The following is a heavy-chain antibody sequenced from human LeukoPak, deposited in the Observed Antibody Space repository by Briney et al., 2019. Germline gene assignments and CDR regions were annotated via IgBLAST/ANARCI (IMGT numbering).Heavy chain of an antibody. V-gene: IGHV3-43D*03. J-gene: IGHJ4*02. CDR1: GFTFDDYA. CDR2: ISWDGGGT. CDR3: AKDMAAYYYASGNIDY. D-gene: IGHD3-10*01. Sequence: GGSLRLSCAASGFTFDDYAMHWVRQAPRKGLEWVSLISWDGGGTYYADTVKGRFTISRDNSKNSLYLQMNSLRAEDTALYYCAKDMAAYYYASGNIDYWGQGTLVTVSS.